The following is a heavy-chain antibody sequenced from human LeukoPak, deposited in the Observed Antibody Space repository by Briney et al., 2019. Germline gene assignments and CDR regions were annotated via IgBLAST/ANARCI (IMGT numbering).Heavy chain of an antibody. CDR1: GGSISSYY. J-gene: IGHJ3*02. CDR3: ARDFRTVLRFSDFAFDI. Sequence: SETLSLTCTVSGGSISSYYWSWIRQPAGKGLEWIGRIYTSGSTNYNPSLKSRVTMSVDTSKNQFSLKLSSVTAADTAVYYCARDFRTVLRFSDFAFDIWGQGTMVTVSP. CDR2: IYTSGST. D-gene: IGHD3-3*01. V-gene: IGHV4-4*07.